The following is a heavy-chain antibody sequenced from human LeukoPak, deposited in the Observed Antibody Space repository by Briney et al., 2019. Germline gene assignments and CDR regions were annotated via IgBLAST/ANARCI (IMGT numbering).Heavy chain of an antibody. V-gene: IGHV3-23*01. Sequence: PGGSLRLSCAASGFTFSSYAMSWVRQAPGKGLEWVSAISGSGGSTYYPDSVKGRFTISRDNSKNTLYLQMKSLRAEDTAVYYCAKAGTLAYYYYYMDVWGKGTTVTVSS. CDR1: GFTFSSYA. D-gene: IGHD6-13*01. CDR2: ISGSGGST. CDR3: AKAGTLAYYYYYMDV. J-gene: IGHJ6*03.